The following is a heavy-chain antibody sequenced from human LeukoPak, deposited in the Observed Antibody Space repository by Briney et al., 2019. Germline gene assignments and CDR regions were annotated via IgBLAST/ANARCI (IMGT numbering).Heavy chain of an antibody. D-gene: IGHD2-8*01. CDR2: IYYSGST. V-gene: IGHV4-39*01. Sequence: SETLSLTCTVSGGSISSSSYYWGWIRQPPGKGLEWIGSIYYSGSTYYNPSLKSRVTISVDTSKNQFSLKLSSVTAADTAVYYCARGPTVLMVYMWFDPWGQGTLVAVSS. CDR3: ARGPTVLMVYMWFDP. CDR1: GGSISSSSYY. J-gene: IGHJ5*02.